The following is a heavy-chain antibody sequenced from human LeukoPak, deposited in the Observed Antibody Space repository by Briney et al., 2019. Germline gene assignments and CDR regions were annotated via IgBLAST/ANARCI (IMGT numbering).Heavy chain of an antibody. Sequence: GGSLRLSCAASGFTFHDYAMHWVRQAPGKGLEWVSGISWNSGRIAYADSVKGRFTISRDNAKNSLYLQMNSLRAEDTALYYCAKDIGEMTTMFYYWGQGTLVTVSS. V-gene: IGHV3-9*01. D-gene: IGHD5-24*01. CDR1: GFTFHDYA. CDR3: AKDIGEMTTMFYY. CDR2: ISWNSGRI. J-gene: IGHJ4*02.